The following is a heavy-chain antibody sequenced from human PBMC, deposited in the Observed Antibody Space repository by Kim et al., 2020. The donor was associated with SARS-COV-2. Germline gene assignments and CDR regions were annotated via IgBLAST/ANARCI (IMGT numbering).Heavy chain of an antibody. CDR2: INAGNGNT. J-gene: IGHJ4*02. CDR3: ARSSRYFDWFLHYFDY. Sequence: ASVKVSCKASGYTFTSYAMHWVRQAPGQRLEWMGWINAGNGNTKYSQKFQGRVTITRDTSASTAYMELSSLRSEDTAVYYCARSSRYFDWFLHYFDYWGQGTLVTVSS. CDR1: GYTFTSYA. V-gene: IGHV1-3*01. D-gene: IGHD3-9*01.